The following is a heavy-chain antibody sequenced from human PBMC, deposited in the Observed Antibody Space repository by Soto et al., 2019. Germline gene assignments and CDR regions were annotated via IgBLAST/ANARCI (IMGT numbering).Heavy chain of an antibody. D-gene: IGHD3-16*01. V-gene: IGHV1-69*06. CDR1: GGSFKNNA. J-gene: IGHJ3*01. Sequence: QEKLVQTGAEVKTPGSSVKVSCKISGGSFKNNAFSWVLQAPGQVLDWLGQILPFYDTTKYARKFEGIVTINADKSTTTLHIELETVRSDDTAVYYCSRMRGMLLGSFDVWGQGTTVSVSS. CDR2: ILPFYDTT. CDR3: SRMRGMLLGSFDV.